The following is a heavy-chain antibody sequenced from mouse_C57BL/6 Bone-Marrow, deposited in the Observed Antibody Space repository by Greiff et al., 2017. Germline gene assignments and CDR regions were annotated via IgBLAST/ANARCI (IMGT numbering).Heavy chain of an antibody. CDR1: GFTFSDYY. CDR2: INYDGSST. D-gene: IGHD1-1*01. Sequence: EVKLVESEGGLVKPGSSMKLSCTASGFTFSDYYMAWVRQVPEKGLEWVANINYDGSSTYYLDSLKSRFIISRDNAKNILYLQMSSLKSEDTATYYCARALITTAFDVWGTGTTVTVSS. J-gene: IGHJ1*03. CDR3: ARALITTAFDV. V-gene: IGHV5-16*01.